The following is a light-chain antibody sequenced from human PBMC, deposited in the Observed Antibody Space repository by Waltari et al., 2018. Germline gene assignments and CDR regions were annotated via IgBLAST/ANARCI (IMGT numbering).Light chain of an antibody. CDR1: SSNTGAGYD. J-gene: IGLJ2*01. V-gene: IGLV1-40*01. CDR2: GNS. Sequence: QSVLTKPPSVSGAPGQRVTISCTGSSSNTGAGYDVNWYQQLPGTAPKLLIYGNSNRLSGVPDRFSGSKSGASASLAISGLQAEDEAEYYCQAYDRSLSGSVFGGGTKLTVL. CDR3: QAYDRSLSGSV.